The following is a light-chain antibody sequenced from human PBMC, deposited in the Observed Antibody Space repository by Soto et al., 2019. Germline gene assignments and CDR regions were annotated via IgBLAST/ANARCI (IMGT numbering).Light chain of an antibody. J-gene: IGLJ1*01. CDR2: EVV. CDR1: SSDVINYNL. V-gene: IGLV2-23*02. CDR3: CSSAGAITPHV. Sequence: QSALTQPASVSGSPGQSITISCSETSSDVINYNLVSWYQQHPGKAPKLLLYEVVKRPSGISNRFSGSTSANTASLTISGLQAEDEGDYYCCSSAGAITPHVFGTGTKVTVL.